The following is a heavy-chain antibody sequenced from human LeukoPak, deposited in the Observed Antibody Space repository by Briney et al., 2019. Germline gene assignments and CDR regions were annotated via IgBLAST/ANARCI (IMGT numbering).Heavy chain of an antibody. V-gene: IGHV3-13*01. CDR1: GFTLGSHD. D-gene: IGHD5-18*01. J-gene: IGHJ4*02. CDR2: VSSGFHA. CDR3: VREARGYHYTYFDY. Sequence: PGGSLRLSCTASGFTLGSHDMHWVRQIQGQGLEWVAAVSSGFHAFFADSVQGRFTVSREDARNSLYLQMNSLRAGDTAVYYCVREARGYHYTYFDYWGQGTLVTVSS.